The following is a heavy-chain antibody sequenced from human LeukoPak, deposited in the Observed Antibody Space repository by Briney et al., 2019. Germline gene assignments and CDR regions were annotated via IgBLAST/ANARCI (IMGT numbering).Heavy chain of an antibody. D-gene: IGHD3-22*01. J-gene: IGHJ4*02. CDR3: ARADSSGYYLPDY. V-gene: IGHV4-31*03. CDR2: IYYSGST. Sequence: TLSLTCTVSGGSISSGGYYWSWIRQHPGKGLEWIGYIYYSGSTYYNPSLKSRVTISVDTSKNQFSLKLSSVTAADTAVYYCARADSSGYYLPDYWGQGTLVTVSS. CDR1: GGSISSGGYY.